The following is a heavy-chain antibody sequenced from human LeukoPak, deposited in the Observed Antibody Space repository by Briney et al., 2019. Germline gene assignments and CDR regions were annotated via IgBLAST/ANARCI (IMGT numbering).Heavy chain of an antibody. Sequence: ASVKVSCKASGYTFTSYGISWVRQAPGQGLEWMGWISAYNGNTNYAQKLQGRVTITTDTSTSTAYMELRSLRSDDTAVYYCARDLDSSSSWTAFDIWGQGTMVTVSS. CDR3: ARDLDSSSSWTAFDI. CDR2: ISAYNGNT. V-gene: IGHV1-18*01. CDR1: GYTFTSYG. D-gene: IGHD6-6*01. J-gene: IGHJ3*02.